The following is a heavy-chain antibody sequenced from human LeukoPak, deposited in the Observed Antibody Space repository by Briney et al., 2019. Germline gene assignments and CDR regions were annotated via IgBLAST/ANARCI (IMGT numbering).Heavy chain of an antibody. D-gene: IGHD3-10*01. J-gene: IGHJ4*02. CDR1: GFTVSNNY. CDR3: ARWRVPGYFDY. V-gene: IGHV3-66*02. CDR2: ICTDGTT. Sequence: GGSLRLSCAASGFTVSNNYMSWVRQAPGKGLEWVSVICTDGTTYYADSVKGRFTISRDNSKNTLYLQMNSLRAEDTAVYYCARWRVPGYFDYWGQGALVTVFS.